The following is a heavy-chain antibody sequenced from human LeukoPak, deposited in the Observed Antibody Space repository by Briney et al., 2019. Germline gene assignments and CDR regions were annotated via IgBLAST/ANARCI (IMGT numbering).Heavy chain of an antibody. Sequence: GGPLRLSCAASGFTFSSYAMSWVRQAPGKGLEWVSAISGSGGSTYYADSVKGRFTISRDNSKNTLYLQMNSLRAEDTAVYYCAKAYSGYDYYYYYGMDVWGQGTTVTVSS. J-gene: IGHJ6*02. V-gene: IGHV3-23*01. CDR1: GFTFSSYA. D-gene: IGHD5-12*01. CDR2: ISGSGGST. CDR3: AKAYSGYDYYYYYGMDV.